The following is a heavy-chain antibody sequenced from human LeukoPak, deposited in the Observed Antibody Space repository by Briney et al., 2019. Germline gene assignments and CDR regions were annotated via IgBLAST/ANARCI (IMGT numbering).Heavy chain of an antibody. CDR2: IYTSGST. V-gene: IGHV4-4*09. D-gene: IGHD6-19*01. CDR1: GGSISSYY. Sequence: SETLSLTCTVSGGSISSYYWSWIRQPPGKGLEWIGYIYTSGSTNYNPSLKSRVTISVDTSKNQFSLKLSSVTAADTAVYYCARRIAVAGTRPYYYYYGMDVWGQGTTVTVSS. CDR3: ARRIAVAGTRPYYYYYGMDV. J-gene: IGHJ6*02.